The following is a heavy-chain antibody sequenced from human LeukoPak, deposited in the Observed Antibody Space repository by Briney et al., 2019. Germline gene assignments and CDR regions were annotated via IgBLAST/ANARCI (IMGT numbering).Heavy chain of an antibody. J-gene: IGHJ6*03. CDR3: ARDAYGSYYYDSSGYWTPYYYYYMDV. V-gene: IGHV4-38-2*02. CDR2: IYHSGST. D-gene: IGHD3-22*01. CDR1: GYSISSGYY. Sequence: PSETLSLTCAVSGYSISSGYYWGWIRQPPGKGLEWIGSIYHSGSTYYNPSLKRRVTISVDTSKNQFSPKLSSVTAADTAVYYCARDAYGSYYYDSSGYWTPYYYYYMDVWGKGTTVTVSS.